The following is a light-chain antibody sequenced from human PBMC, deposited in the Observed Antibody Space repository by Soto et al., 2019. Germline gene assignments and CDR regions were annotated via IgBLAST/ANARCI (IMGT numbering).Light chain of an antibody. V-gene: IGKV1-6*01. Sequence: AIQMTQSLSSLSASVGDRVTITCRASQGIRNDLAWYQQKPGKAPKLLIYAASSLQSGVPSRFSGSGYGTDFTLTISSLQPEDFATYYCLQDYGYPRTFGQGTKVEI. CDR2: AAS. CDR3: LQDYGYPRT. CDR1: QGIRND. J-gene: IGKJ1*01.